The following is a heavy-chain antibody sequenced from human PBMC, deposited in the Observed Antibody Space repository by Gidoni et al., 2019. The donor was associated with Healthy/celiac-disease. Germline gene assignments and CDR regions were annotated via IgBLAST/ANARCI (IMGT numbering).Heavy chain of an antibody. CDR1: GFTVSSNY. V-gene: IGHV3-66*02. J-gene: IGHJ4*02. CDR2: IYSGGST. D-gene: IGHD3-10*01. CDR3: ARDDYYGSGYLNY. Sequence: EVQLVESGGGLVQPGGSLSPSCAASGFTVSSNYMSWVRQAPGKGLQWVSVIYSGGSTYYADSVKGRFTISRDNSKNTLYLQMNSLRAEDTAVYYCARDDYYGSGYLNYWGQGTLVTVSS.